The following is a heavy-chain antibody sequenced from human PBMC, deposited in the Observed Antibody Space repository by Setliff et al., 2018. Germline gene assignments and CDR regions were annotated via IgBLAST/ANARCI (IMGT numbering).Heavy chain of an antibody. CDR2: VNPYNGDT. Sequence: ASVKVSCKSSGYTFTSYGVSWVRQAPGQGLEWMGWVNPYNGDTKNAQKFQGRVTMTRDTSISTAYMELSSLRSDDTAVYYCAREGVDSRSSTDYRYYMDVWGKGTTVTVSS. V-gene: IGHV1-18*01. CDR3: AREGVDSRSSTDYRYYMDV. J-gene: IGHJ6*03. CDR1: GYTFTSYG. D-gene: IGHD3-22*01.